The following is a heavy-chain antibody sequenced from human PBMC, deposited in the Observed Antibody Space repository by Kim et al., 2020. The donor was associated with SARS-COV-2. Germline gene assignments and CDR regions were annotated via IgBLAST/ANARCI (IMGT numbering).Heavy chain of an antibody. CDR2: FDPEDGET. CDR1: GYTLTELS. Sequence: ASVKVSCKVSGYTLTELSMHWVRQAPGKGLEWMGGFDPEDGETIYAQKFQGRVTMTEDTSTDTAYMELSSLRSEDTAVYYCATRWLSLQGYYYYGMDVWGQGTTVTVSS. CDR3: ATRWLSLQGYYYYGMDV. J-gene: IGHJ6*02. V-gene: IGHV1-24*01. D-gene: IGHD3-22*01.